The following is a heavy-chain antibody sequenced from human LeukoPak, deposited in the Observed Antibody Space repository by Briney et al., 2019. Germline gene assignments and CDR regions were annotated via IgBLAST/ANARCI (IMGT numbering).Heavy chain of an antibody. Sequence: ASVKVSCKASGYTFTGYYMHWVRQAPGQGLEWMGWINPNSGGTTYAQKFQGRVTMTRDTSLSTAYMELSRLRSDDTAVYYCARVVDGYIPYDYWGQGTLVTVSS. V-gene: IGHV1-2*02. D-gene: IGHD5-24*01. CDR3: ARVVDGYIPYDY. CDR2: INPNSGGT. CDR1: GYTFTGYY. J-gene: IGHJ4*02.